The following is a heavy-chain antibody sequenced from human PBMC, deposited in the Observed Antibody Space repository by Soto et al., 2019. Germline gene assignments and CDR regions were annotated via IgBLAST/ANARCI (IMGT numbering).Heavy chain of an antibody. Sequence: QVQLVESGGGVVQPGRSLRLSCAASGFTFSSYAMHWVRQAPGKGLEWVAVISYDGSNKYYADSVKGRFTISRDNSKNTLYLQMNSLRAEDTAVYYCTTDSYSSSWEVHGYYYGMDVWGQGTTVTVSS. CDR2: ISYDGSNK. D-gene: IGHD6-13*01. J-gene: IGHJ6*02. CDR3: TTDSYSSSWEVHGYYYGMDV. V-gene: IGHV3-30-3*01. CDR1: GFTFSSYA.